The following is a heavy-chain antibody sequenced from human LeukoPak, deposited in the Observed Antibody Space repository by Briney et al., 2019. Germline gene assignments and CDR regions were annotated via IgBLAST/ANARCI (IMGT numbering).Heavy chain of an antibody. D-gene: IGHD2-15*01. CDR1: GGSFSGYY. J-gene: IGHJ4*02. Sequence: SETLSLTCAVYGGSFSGYYWSWIRQSPGRGLEWMGEINHSGSTNYDPSLKRGGTISVDTSNNKFSLKLSSVTAADTAVYCCARGRGGYCSGGSCYSTRFDYWGQGTLVTVSS. CDR2: INHSGST. V-gene: IGHV4-34*01. CDR3: ARGRGGYCSGGSCYSTRFDY.